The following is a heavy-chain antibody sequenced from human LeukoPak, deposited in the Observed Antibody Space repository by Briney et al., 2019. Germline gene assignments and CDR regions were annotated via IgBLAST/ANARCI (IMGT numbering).Heavy chain of an antibody. Sequence: GGSISSXXXXXGWIXQPPXXXXXXXXSIYYSGSTYYNPSLKSRVTISVDTSKNQFSLKLSSVTAADTAVYYCARQPGIAAADHYWYFDLWGRGTLVTVSS. V-gene: IGHV4-39*01. CDR3: ARQPGIAAADHYWYFDL. J-gene: IGHJ2*01. CDR1: GGSISSXXXX. D-gene: IGHD6-13*01. CDR2: IYYSGST.